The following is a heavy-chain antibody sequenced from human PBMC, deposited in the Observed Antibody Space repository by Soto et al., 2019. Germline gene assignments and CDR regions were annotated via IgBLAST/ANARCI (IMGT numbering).Heavy chain of an antibody. Sequence: EVQLLESGGGLVQPGGSLRLSCVASGFTFSTFSMSWVRQAPGQGLEWVSTLRGRNGETHYADSVKGRFTISRDNSRDTLSLHMDSLRADDTAVYYCAKGGWLHDWGQGILVTVSS. CDR2: LRGRNGET. CDR3: AKGGWLHD. J-gene: IGHJ4*02. D-gene: IGHD6-19*01. V-gene: IGHV3-23*01. CDR1: GFTFSTFS.